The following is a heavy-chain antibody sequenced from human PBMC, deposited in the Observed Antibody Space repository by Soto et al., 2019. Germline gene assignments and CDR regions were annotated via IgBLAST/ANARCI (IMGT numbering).Heavy chain of an antibody. V-gene: IGHV4-34*01. CDR1: GGSFSGYI. CDR3: ARGRITGSSYSGGWYYFDH. D-gene: IGHD1-26*01. CDR2: INESGST. Sequence: SETLSLTFAVHGGSFSGYIWTWIRQPPGKGLQWIGQINESGSTYYNPSLKSRVIISVHTSNDQFSLELTSVTAADTAMYYCARGRITGSSYSGGWYYFDHGGQGTQVTVSS. J-gene: IGHJ4*02.